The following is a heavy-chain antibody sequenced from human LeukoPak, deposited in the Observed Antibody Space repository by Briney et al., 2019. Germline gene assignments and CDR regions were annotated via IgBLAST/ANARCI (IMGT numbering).Heavy chain of an antibody. V-gene: IGHV3-21*01. CDR3: ARDMGPYDFWSGYYGEDGMDV. CDR1: GFTFSSYA. CDR2: ISSSSSYI. J-gene: IGHJ6*02. D-gene: IGHD3-3*01. Sequence: GGSLRLSCAASGFTFSSYAMSWVRQAPGKGLEWVSSISSSSSYIYYADSVKGRFTISRDNAKNSLYLQTNSLRAEDTAVYYCARDMGPYDFWSGYYGEDGMDVWGQGTTVTV.